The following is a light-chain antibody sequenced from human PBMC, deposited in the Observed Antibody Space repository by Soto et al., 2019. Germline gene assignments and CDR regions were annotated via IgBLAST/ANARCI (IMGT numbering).Light chain of an antibody. J-gene: IGKJ1*01. V-gene: IGKV1-39*01. Sequence: DIQMTQSPSSLSASVGDRVTITCRASQSISSYLNWYQQKPGKAPKLLIYAASSLQSGVPSRFSGSVSGTDFTLSINSLQREDFATYYCQQTYSAPPLFGQGTKVDIK. CDR1: QSISSY. CDR2: AAS. CDR3: QQTYSAPPL.